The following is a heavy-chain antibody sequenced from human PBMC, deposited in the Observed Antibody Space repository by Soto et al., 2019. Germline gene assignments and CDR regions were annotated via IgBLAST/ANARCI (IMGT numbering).Heavy chain of an antibody. CDR2: IIPILGIA. CDR3: ARVETINYALDV. V-gene: IGHV1-69*02. Sequence: EASVKVSCKASGGTFSSYTISWVRQAPGQGLEWMGRIIPILGIANYAQKFQGWVTMTRDTSISTAYLEVSRLRSDDTAVYYCARVETINYALDVWGQGTTVTVSS. CDR1: GGTFSSYT. D-gene: IGHD1-20*01. J-gene: IGHJ6*02.